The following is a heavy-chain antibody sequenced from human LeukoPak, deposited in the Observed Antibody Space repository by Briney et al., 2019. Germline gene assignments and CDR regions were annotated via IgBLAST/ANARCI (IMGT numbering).Heavy chain of an antibody. J-gene: IGHJ4*02. CDR1: GFTVSSNY. D-gene: IGHD3-16*01. V-gene: IGHV3-53*01. CDR2: MYSGGST. CDR3: ARDDGQGGAFDY. Sequence: GGSLRLSCAVSGFTVSSNYMSWVRQAPGKGLEWVSIMYSGGSTYYADSVKGRFTISRDSSKNTVYLQMNSLRAEDTAVYYCARDDGQGGAFDYWGQGTLVTVSS.